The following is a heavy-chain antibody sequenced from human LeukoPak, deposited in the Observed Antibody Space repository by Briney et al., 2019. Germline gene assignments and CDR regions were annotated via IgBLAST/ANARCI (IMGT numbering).Heavy chain of an antibody. V-gene: IGHV1-8*01. J-gene: IGHJ4*02. CDR3: ARGIGDYSNYEFDY. Sequence: GASVKVSCKASGYTFTSYDINWVRQSTGQGLEWMGWMNPNSGNTSYAQKFQGRVTMTRNTSISTAYMELSSLRSEDTAVYYCARGIGDYSNYEFDYWGQGTLVTVSS. D-gene: IGHD4-11*01. CDR1: GYTFTSYD. CDR2: MNPNSGNT.